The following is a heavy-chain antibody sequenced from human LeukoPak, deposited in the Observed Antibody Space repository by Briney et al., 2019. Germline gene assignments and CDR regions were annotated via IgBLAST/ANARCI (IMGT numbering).Heavy chain of an antibody. CDR3: TTEDNSNYGVGLDY. CDR1: GLTFSNAW. J-gene: IGHJ4*02. V-gene: IGHV3-15*05. Sequence: GGSLRLSCAASGLTFSNAWMSWVRQAPGKGLEWVGRIKRKSDGGTADYAAPVQGRFTISRDDSKKRLFLQMNSLKTEDTAVYYCTTEDNSNYGVGLDYWGQGTLVIVSS. CDR2: IKRKSDGGTA. D-gene: IGHD2/OR15-2a*01.